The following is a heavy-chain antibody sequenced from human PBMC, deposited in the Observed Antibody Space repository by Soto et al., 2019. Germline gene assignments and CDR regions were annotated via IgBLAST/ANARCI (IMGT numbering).Heavy chain of an antibody. V-gene: IGHV3-74*03. CDR2: LSSDGFGA. J-gene: IGHJ4*02. Sequence: GGSLRLSCAASGFSLSPYWMHWVRQVPGRGLEWVARLSSDGFGAAYADSVKGRFFISRDIARNTLSLQMNSLRADNTAVYYCARDLGGPDYWGRGTSVTVSS. CDR1: GFSLSPYW. D-gene: IGHD3-16*01. CDR3: ARDLGGPDY.